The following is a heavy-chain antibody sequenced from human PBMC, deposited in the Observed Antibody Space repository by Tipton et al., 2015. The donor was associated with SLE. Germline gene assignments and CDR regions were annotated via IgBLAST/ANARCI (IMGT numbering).Heavy chain of an antibody. D-gene: IGHD2-8*01. Sequence: TLSLTCAVYGGSFSGYYWSWIRQPPGKGLEWIGEINHSGSTNYNPSLKSRVTISVDTSKNQFSLKLSSVTAADTAVYYCARGLMGPWGRGTLVTVSS. J-gene: IGHJ4*02. CDR1: GGSFSGYY. CDR3: ARGLMGP. CDR2: INHSGST. V-gene: IGHV4-34*01.